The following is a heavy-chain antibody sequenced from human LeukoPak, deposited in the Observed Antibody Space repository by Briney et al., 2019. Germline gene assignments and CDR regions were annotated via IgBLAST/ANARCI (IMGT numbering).Heavy chain of an antibody. CDR2: INHRGGT. Sequence: SETLSLTCGVYGGSFSGYYWNWIRPPPGMGLEWIGEINHRGGTGYNPSLKSRVTMSVDTSKNVFSLKLTSVTAADTAVYYCARAYYYDSSAAIDYWGQGILVTVSS. CDR1: GGSFSGYY. CDR3: ARAYYYDSSAAIDY. D-gene: IGHD3-22*01. J-gene: IGHJ4*02. V-gene: IGHV4-34*01.